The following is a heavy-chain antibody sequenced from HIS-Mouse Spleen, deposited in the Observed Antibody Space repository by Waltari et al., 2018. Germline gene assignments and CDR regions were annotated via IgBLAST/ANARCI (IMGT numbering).Heavy chain of an antibody. CDR2: IDWDDDK. Sequence: QVTLRESGPALVNPTQTLTLTCTFSGFSLSTSGLCVSWLRQPPGKALEWLARIDWDDDKYYSTSLKTRLTISKDTSKNQVVLTMTNMDPVDTATYYCARIQAGKLELPFDYWGQGTLVTVSS. J-gene: IGHJ4*02. V-gene: IGHV2-70*15. CDR3: ARIQAGKLELPFDY. D-gene: IGHD1-7*01. CDR1: GFSLSTSGLC.